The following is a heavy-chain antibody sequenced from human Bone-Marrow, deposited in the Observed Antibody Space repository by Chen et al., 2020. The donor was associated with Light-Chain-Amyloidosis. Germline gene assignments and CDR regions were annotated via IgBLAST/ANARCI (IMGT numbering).Heavy chain of an antibody. V-gene: IGHV1-69*01. Sequence: QVQLVQSGAEVKKPGSSVKVSCKASGGTFSSYAISWVRQAPGQGLEWMGGIIPIFGTANYAQKFQGRVTITADESTSTAYMELSSPRSEDTAVYYCAQKSAGFCSSTSCSRVLYGMDVWGQGTTVTVSS. CDR1: GGTFSSYA. D-gene: IGHD2-2*01. CDR2: IIPIFGTA. J-gene: IGHJ6*02. CDR3: AQKSAGFCSSTSCSRVLYGMDV.